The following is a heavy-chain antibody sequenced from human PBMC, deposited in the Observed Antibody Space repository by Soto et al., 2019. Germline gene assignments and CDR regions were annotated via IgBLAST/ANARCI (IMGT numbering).Heavy chain of an antibody. CDR3: ARPRIAAGIVARFDI. J-gene: IGHJ3*02. D-gene: IGHD6-13*01. CDR1: GYSFTSYW. V-gene: IGHV5-51*01. Sequence: PGESLKISCKGSGYSFTSYWIGWVRQMPGKGLEWMGIIYPGDSDTRYSPSFQGQVTISADKSISTAYLQWSSLKASDTAMYYCARPRIAAGIVARFDIWGQGTMVTVS. CDR2: IYPGDSDT.